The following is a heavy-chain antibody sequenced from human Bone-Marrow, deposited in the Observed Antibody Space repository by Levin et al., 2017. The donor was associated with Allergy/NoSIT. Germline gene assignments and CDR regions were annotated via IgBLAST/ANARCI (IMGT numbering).Heavy chain of an antibody. CDR2: IDTKTGKP. V-gene: IGHV7-4-1*02. CDR3: ARGILPISRGYYASDSYYHYMDV. D-gene: IGHD6-25*01. CDR1: GYIFTKYT. J-gene: IGHJ6*03. Sequence: ASVKVSCKASGYIFTKYTLNWIRQAPGQGLQWMGWIDTKTGKPTYGQGFTGRFVFSLDNSVGTAYLQISSLKTEDTAVFYCARGILPISRGYYASDSYYHYMDVWGKGTTVSVSS.